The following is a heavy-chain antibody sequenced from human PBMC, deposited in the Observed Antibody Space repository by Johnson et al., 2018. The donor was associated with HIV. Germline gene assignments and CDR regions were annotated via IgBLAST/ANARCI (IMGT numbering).Heavy chain of an antibody. D-gene: IGHD2-2*01. CDR3: AKVLWDIVVVPAVIESDAFDI. V-gene: IGHV3-66*01. J-gene: IGHJ3*02. Sequence: EVQLVESGGGLVQPGGSLRLSCAASGFTVSSNYMSWVRQAPGKGLEWVSVIYSGGSTYYADSVKGRFTISRDNSKNTLYLQMNSLRAEDTAVYYCAKVLWDIVVVPAVIESDAFDIWGQGTMVTVSS. CDR2: IYSGGST. CDR1: GFTVSSNY.